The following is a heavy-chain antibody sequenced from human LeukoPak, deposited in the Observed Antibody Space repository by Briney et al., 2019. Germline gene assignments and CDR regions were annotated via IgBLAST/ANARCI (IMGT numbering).Heavy chain of an antibody. J-gene: IGHJ4*02. V-gene: IGHV3-23*01. D-gene: IGHD6-13*01. CDR3: AKDYSSSWYYFDY. CDR2: ISGSGGGT. CDR1: GFTFRVHA. Sequence: GGSLRLSCAASGFTFRVHAMSWVRQAPGKGLEWVSGISGSGGGTNYADSVKGRFTVSRDNSKSTLYLQMNSLRAEDTAVYYCAKDYSSSWYYFDYWGQGTLVTVSS.